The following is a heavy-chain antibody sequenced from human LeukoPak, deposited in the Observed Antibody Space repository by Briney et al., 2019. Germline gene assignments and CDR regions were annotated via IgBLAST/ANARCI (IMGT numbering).Heavy chain of an antibody. V-gene: IGHV5-51*01. D-gene: IGHD3-3*01. CDR2: IYPGDSDT. CDR1: GYSFTSYW. CDR3: ARLITIFGSTDDAFDI. Sequence: GESLKISCKGSGYSFTSYWIGWVRQMPGKGLEWMGIIYPGDSDTRYSPSFQGQVTISADRSISTAYLQWSSLKASDTAMYYCARLITIFGSTDDAFDIWGQGTMVTVSS. J-gene: IGHJ3*02.